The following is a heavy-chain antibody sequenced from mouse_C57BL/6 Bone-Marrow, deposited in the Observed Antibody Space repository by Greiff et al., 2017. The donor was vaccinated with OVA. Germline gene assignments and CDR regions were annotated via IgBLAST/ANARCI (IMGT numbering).Heavy chain of an antibody. J-gene: IGHJ2*01. CDR1: GFTFKDDY. Sequence: VQLQQSGAELVRPGASVKLSCTASGFTFKDDYMHWVKQRPEQGLEWIGWIDPENGDTEYASKFQGKATITADTSSNTAYLQLSSLTSEDTAVYYCTSYGNLDYWGQGTTLTVSS. V-gene: IGHV14-4*01. CDR2: IDPENGDT. CDR3: TSYGNLDY. D-gene: IGHD2-1*01.